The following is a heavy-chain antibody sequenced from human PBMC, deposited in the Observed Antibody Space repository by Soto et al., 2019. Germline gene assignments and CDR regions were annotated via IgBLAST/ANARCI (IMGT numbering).Heavy chain of an antibody. Sequence: PSETLSLTCTVSAGSISSGSFYWGWIRQPPGKGLEWIGTIYYSGSSYYNPSLKSRVTISVDTSRDQFSLKLSSVTAADTAMYYCGGSNSWYYFDYWGQGTLVTVSS. D-gene: IGHD6-13*01. CDR2: IYYSGSS. J-gene: IGHJ4*02. V-gene: IGHV4-39*01. CDR3: GGSNSWYYFDY. CDR1: AGSISSGSFY.